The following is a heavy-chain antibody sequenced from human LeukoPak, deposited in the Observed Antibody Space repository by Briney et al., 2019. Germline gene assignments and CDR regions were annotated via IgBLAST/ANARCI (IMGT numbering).Heavy chain of an antibody. D-gene: IGHD1-14*01. V-gene: IGHV3-30-3*01. CDR1: GFIFSSYT. Sequence: GGSLRLSCAASGFIFSSYTMHWVHQAPGKGLEWVAVISYDGSNKYYTDSVKGRFTISRDNSKNTLYLQMNSLRAEDTAVYYCARGVGANHDWFDPWGQGTLVTVSS. J-gene: IGHJ5*02. CDR2: ISYDGSNK. CDR3: ARGVGANHDWFDP.